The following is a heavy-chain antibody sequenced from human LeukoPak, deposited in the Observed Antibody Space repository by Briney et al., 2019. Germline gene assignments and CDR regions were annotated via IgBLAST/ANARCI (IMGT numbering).Heavy chain of an antibody. D-gene: IGHD2-8*01. CDR1: GASITSYA. Sequence: PSETLSLTCIASGASITSYAWSWLRQPPGKGLEWIGSICYSGNTNYNPSLESRVTISIDTSKNQFSLKLSSVTAADTAVYLRARRPSGVDGNWLEPWGQGTLVTVSS. CDR3: ARRPSGVDGNWLEP. J-gene: IGHJ5*02. CDR2: ICYSGNT. V-gene: IGHV4-59*01.